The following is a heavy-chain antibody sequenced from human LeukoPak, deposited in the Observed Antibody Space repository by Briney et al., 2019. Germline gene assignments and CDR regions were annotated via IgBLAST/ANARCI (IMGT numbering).Heavy chain of an antibody. CDR3: ARDPFPFNWGPFDY. D-gene: IGHD7-27*01. V-gene: IGHV3-30*04. CDR2: ISYDGSNK. Sequence: GGSLRLSCAASGFTFSSYAMHWVRRAPGKGLEWVAVISYDGSNKYYADSVKGRFTISRDNSKNTLYLQMNSLRAEDTAVYYCARDPFPFNWGPFDYWGQGTLVTVSS. J-gene: IGHJ4*02. CDR1: GFTFSSYA.